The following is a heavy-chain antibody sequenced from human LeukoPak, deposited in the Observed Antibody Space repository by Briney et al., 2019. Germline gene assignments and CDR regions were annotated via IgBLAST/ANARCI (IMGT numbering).Heavy chain of an antibody. CDR2: IYTSGST. CDR1: GVSISSGSYY. CDR3: AGEKQWLVPNYYYYYMDV. D-gene: IGHD6-19*01. Sequence: PSETLSLTCTVSGVSISSGSYYWRWIRQPAGKGLEWIGRIYTSGSTNYNPSLKSRITISVDTSKNQFSLKLSSVTAADTAVYYCAGEKQWLVPNYYYYYMDVWGKGTTVTISS. V-gene: IGHV4-61*02. J-gene: IGHJ6*03.